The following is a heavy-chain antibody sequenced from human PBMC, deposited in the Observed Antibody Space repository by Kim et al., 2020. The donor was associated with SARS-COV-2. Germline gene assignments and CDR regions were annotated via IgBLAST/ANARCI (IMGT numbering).Heavy chain of an antibody. V-gene: IGHV3-30*18. Sequence: GGSLRLSCAASGFTFSSYGMHWVRQAPGKGLEWVAVISYDGSNKYYADSVKGRFTISRDNSKNTLYLQMNSLRAEDTAVYYCAKDYYGVAYYDSSGYSDAVDIGGQGRMVTVSS. J-gene: IGHJ3*02. D-gene: IGHD3-22*01. CDR2: ISYDGSNK. CDR3: AKDYYGVAYYDSSGYSDAVDI. CDR1: GFTFSSYG.